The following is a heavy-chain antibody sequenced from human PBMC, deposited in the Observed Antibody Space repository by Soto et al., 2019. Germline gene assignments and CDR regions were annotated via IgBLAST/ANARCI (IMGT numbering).Heavy chain of an antibody. J-gene: IGHJ6*02. CDR1: GFTFGSYA. CDR3: AKKMYNVIRSGMDV. Sequence: EVQLLESGGGLGRPGGSLRLSCEASGFTFGSYAMSWGRKAPGRGLEWVDGISGSGGSAYYADSVRGRFTISIDNSKNAVYRQMNSLGVEDRAVYYGAKKMYNVIRSGMDVWGQGTTVTVSS. CDR2: ISGSGGSA. V-gene: IGHV3-23*01. D-gene: IGHD1-1*01.